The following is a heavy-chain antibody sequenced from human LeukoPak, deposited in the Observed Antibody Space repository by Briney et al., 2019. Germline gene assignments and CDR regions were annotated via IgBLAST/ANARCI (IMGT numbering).Heavy chain of an antibody. V-gene: IGHV1-2*02. CDR2: INPNSGGT. D-gene: IGHD3-3*01. Sequence: ASVKVSCKASGYTFTGYYMHWVRQAPGQGLEWMGWINPNSGGTNYAQKLQGRVTMTTDTSTSTAYMELRSLRSDDTAVYYCARVPTYYDFWSGYIYYFDYWGQGTLVTVSS. CDR3: ARVPTYYDFWSGYIYYFDY. CDR1: GYTFTGYY. J-gene: IGHJ4*02.